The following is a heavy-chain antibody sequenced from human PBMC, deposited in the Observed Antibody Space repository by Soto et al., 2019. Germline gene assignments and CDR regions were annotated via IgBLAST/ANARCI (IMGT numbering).Heavy chain of an antibody. Sequence: HPGGSLRLSCAASGFTFSSYAMQWVRQAPGKGLEWVALMSYDGTNEYYADSVKGRFTISRDNSKNTLFLQINSLRAEDTAVYYCGKDPHHSSGYFFTVRLNAMGVWGQGTTVTVSS. J-gene: IGHJ6*01. CDR1: GFTFSSYA. D-gene: IGHD3-22*01. CDR3: GKDPHHSSGYFFTVRLNAMGV. V-gene: IGHV3-30*18. CDR2: MSYDGTNE.